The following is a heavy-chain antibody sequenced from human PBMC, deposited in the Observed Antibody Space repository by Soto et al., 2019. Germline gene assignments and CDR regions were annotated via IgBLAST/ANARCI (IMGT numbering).Heavy chain of an antibody. V-gene: IGHV1-18*04. Sequence: QVQLVQSGGEVKKPGASVRVSCKTSGYTFINFGITWVRQAPGQGLEWVGKIRGYNGDTNYAPKLQGRVTMTTDTSTSTAYLELRTLRSDVSAVYYCARGRHRNPDYWGQGTLVTVSS. D-gene: IGHD4-4*01. CDR2: IRGYNGDT. CDR3: ARGRHRNPDY. CDR1: GYTFINFG. J-gene: IGHJ4*02.